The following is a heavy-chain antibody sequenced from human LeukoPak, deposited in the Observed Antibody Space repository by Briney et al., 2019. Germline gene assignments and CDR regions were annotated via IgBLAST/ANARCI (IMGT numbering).Heavy chain of an antibody. CDR1: GYTFTSYA. V-gene: IGHV7-4-1*02. J-gene: IGHJ4*02. CDR2: INTNTGNP. CDR3: ARGGFRGVVPAANVGDFDY. D-gene: IGHD2-2*01. Sequence: GASVKVSCKASGYTFTSYAMNWVRQAPGQGLEWMGWINTNTGNPTYAQGFTGRFVSSLDTSVSTAYLQISSLKAEDTAVYYCARGGFRGVVPAANVGDFDYWGQGTLVTVSS.